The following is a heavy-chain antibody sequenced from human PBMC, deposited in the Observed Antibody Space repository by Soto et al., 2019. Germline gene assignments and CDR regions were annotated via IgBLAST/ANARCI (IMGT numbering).Heavy chain of an antibody. D-gene: IGHD3-3*01. CDR3: AKELGVVGY. V-gene: IGHV3-30*18. CDR1: GFTFSSYG. Sequence: QVQLVESGGGVVQPGRSLRLSCAASGFTFSSYGMHWVRQAPGKGLEWVAVISYDGSNKYYADSVKGRFTISRDNSKNTLYLQMNSLRAEDTAVYYCAKELGVVGYWGQGTLVTVSS. CDR2: ISYDGSNK. J-gene: IGHJ4*02.